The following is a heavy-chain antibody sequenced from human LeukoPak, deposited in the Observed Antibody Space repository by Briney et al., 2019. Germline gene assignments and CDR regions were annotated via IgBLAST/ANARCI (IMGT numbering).Heavy chain of an antibody. CDR1: GYMFTTYG. CDR2: ISTGTGDT. J-gene: IGHJ6*02. CDR3: ARAGAGALLIWFLGDGMDV. V-gene: IGHV1-18*01. Sequence: ASVKVSCKASGYMFTTYGISWVRQVPGQGLEWMGWISTGTGDTNYAQKFQDRVTMTIDTSANTAHMELRSLRSDDTAVYYCARAGAGALLIWFLGDGMDVWGQGTTVTVSS. D-gene: IGHD1-26*01.